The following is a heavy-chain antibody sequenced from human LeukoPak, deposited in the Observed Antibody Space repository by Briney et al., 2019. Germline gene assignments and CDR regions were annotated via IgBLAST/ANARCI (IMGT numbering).Heavy chain of an antibody. J-gene: IGHJ4*02. V-gene: IGHV4-59*01. CDR2: IYYSGST. D-gene: IGHD6-19*01. CDR1: GGSISSYY. Sequence: ASETLSLTCTVSGGSISSYYWSWIRQPPGKGLEWIGYIYYSGSTNYNPSLKSRVTISVDTSKNQFSLKLSSVTAADTAAYYCARDGRYSSGWYDYWGQGTLVTVSS. CDR3: ARDGRYSSGWYDY.